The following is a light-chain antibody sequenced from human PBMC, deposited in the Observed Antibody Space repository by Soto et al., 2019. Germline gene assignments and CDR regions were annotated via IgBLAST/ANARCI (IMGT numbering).Light chain of an antibody. V-gene: IGLV2-18*02. CDR2: EVS. J-gene: IGLJ1*01. Sequence: QSVLTQPPSVSGSPGQSVTISCTGTSNDVGSYNRVSWYQQPPGTAPKLMIYEVSNRPSGVPDRFSGSKSGNTASLTISGFQAEDEADYYRSSYTSSSTLYVFGTGPKVTVL. CDR3: SSYTSSSTLYV. CDR1: SNDVGSYNR.